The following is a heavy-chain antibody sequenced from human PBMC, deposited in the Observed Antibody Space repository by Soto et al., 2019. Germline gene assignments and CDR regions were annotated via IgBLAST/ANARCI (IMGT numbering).Heavy chain of an antibody. Sequence: PGGSLRLSCAASGFTFSDYYMAWIRQAPGKGLEWLPYISGGGDVIHYADSVKGRFTVSRDNARNSLYLQMNSLRVEDTAVYYCARRGVTFCTNIDCHVNWFDPWGHGNLVTVSS. J-gene: IGHJ5*02. CDR1: GFTFSDYY. CDR3: ARRGVTFCTNIDCHVNWFDP. D-gene: IGHD2-8*01. CDR2: ISGGGDVI. V-gene: IGHV3-11*01.